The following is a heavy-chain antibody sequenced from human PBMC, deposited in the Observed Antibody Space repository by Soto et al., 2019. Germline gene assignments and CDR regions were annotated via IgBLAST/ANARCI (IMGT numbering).Heavy chain of an antibody. J-gene: IGHJ6*02. CDR3: ARDLGRRLRFLEWFHYGMDV. D-gene: IGHD3-3*01. V-gene: IGHV3-30-3*01. CDR1: GFTFSSYA. Sequence: GGSLRLSCAASGFTFSSYAMHWVRQAPGKGLEWVAVISYDGSNKYYADSVKGRFTISRDNSKNTLYLQRNSLRAEETEVDYCARDLGRRLRFLEWFHYGMDVWGQGTTVTVSS. CDR2: ISYDGSNK.